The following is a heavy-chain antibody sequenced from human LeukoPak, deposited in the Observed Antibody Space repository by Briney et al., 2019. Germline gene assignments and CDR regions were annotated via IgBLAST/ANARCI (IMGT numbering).Heavy chain of an antibody. CDR2: LRGDGET. D-gene: IGHD6-13*01. CDR1: GFSFSHYA. V-gene: IGHV3-23*01. J-gene: IGHJ4*02. CDR3: ARLGGIAAAGTFDY. Sequence: GSLRLSCAASGFSFSHYAMSWVRQAPTRGLEWVSSLRGDGETFYADSVKGRFTISRDNSKNTLYLQMNSLRAEDTAVYYCARLGGIAAAGTFDYWGQGTLVTVSS.